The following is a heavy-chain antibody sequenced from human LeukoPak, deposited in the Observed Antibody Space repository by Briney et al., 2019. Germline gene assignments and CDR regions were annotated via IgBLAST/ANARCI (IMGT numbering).Heavy chain of an antibody. CDR2: ISSSSIYI. Sequence: GGSLRLSCAASGFTFSSYSMNCVRQAPGKGLEWVSSISSSSIYIYYADSVKGRFTISRDNAKNSLYLQMNSLRAEDTAVYYCARATIFGWFDPWGQGTLVTVSS. CDR3: ARATIFGWFDP. V-gene: IGHV3-21*01. D-gene: IGHD3-9*01. J-gene: IGHJ5*02. CDR1: GFTFSSYS.